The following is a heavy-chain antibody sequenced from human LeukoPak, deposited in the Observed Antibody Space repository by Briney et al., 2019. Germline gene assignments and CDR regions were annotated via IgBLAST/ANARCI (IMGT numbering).Heavy chain of an antibody. CDR1: GGSLSSGYY. V-gene: IGHV4-38-2*02. D-gene: IGHD6-13*01. Sequence: SETLSLTCAVSGGSLSSGYYWGWIRQPPGKGLEWIGSIYHSGSTYYNPSLKSRVTISVDTSKNQFSLKLSSVTAADTAVYYCARDPGAAAGTENWGQGTLVTVSS. J-gene: IGHJ4*02. CDR3: ARDPGAAAGTEN. CDR2: IYHSGST.